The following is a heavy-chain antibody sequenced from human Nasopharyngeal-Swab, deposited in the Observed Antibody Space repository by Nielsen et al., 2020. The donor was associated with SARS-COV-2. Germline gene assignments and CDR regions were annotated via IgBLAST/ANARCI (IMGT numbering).Heavy chain of an antibody. D-gene: IGHD3-9*01. CDR1: GFTFSSYS. J-gene: IGHJ6*02. Sequence: LSLTCAASGFTFSSYSMNWVRQAPGKGLAWVSSISSSSSYIYYADSVKGRFTISRDNAKNSLYLQMNSPRAEDTAVYYCARDASRLTIFAEGYGMDVWGQGTTVTVSS. CDR2: ISSSSSYI. CDR3: ARDASRLTIFAEGYGMDV. V-gene: IGHV3-21*01.